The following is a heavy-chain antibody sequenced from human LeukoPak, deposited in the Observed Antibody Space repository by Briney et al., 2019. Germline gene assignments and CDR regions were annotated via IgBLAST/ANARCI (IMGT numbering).Heavy chain of an antibody. CDR3: ARVYSGSLDY. D-gene: IGHD1-26*01. Sequence: SETPSLTCTVSGGSISSYYWSWIRQPPGKGLEWIGYIYYSGSTNYNPSLKSRVTISVDTSKNQFSLKLSSVTAADTAVYYCARVYSGSLDYWGQGTLVTVSS. CDR2: IYYSGST. V-gene: IGHV4-59*01. J-gene: IGHJ4*02. CDR1: GGSISSYY.